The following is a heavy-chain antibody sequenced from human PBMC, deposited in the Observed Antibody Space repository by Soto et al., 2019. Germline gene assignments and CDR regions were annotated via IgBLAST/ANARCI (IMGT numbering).Heavy chain of an antibody. V-gene: IGHV4-38-2*02. CDR2: IYHSGST. Sequence: KASETLSLTCAVSGYSISTGFNWACIRQPPGKGLEWIGSIYHSGSTYYNLSLKSRVTISSDASKNKISLKLSSVTAADTALYYCARDWGPGVYQLDSWGQGTRFTVSS. CDR1: GYSISTGFN. J-gene: IGHJ4*02. CDR3: ARDWGPGVYQLDS. D-gene: IGHD2-2*01.